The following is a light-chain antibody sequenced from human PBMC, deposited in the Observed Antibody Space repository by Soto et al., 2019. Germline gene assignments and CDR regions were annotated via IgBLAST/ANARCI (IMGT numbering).Light chain of an antibody. Sequence: QSALTQPASVSGSPGQSITISCTGTSSDVGSYNLVSWYHQHPGKAPKLMIYEVSKRPSGVSNRFSGSKSGNTASLTISGLQAEDEADYYCCSYAGSSTYVVFGGGTKRTVL. CDR3: CSYAGSSTYVV. J-gene: IGLJ2*01. V-gene: IGLV2-23*02. CDR2: EVS. CDR1: SSDVGSYNL.